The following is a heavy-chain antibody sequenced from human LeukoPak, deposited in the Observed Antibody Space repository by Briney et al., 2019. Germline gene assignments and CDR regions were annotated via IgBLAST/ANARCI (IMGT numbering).Heavy chain of an antibody. Sequence: SETLSLTCAVYGGSFSGYYWSWIRQPPGKGLEWIGEINHSGSTNYNPSLESRVTISVDTSKNQFSLKLSSVTAADTAVYYCAGLGVMVLVYQFEFWGQGTPVTVSS. J-gene: IGHJ4*02. D-gene: IGHD2-8*01. CDR2: INHSGST. V-gene: IGHV4-34*01. CDR3: AGLGVMVLVYQFEF. CDR1: GGSFSGYY.